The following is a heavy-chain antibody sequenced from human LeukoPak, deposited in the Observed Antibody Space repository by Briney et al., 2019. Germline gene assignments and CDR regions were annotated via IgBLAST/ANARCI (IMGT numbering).Heavy chain of an antibody. CDR2: IWYGGSNK. D-gene: IGHD6-6*01. CDR1: GFTLSSYG. Sequence: GGSLRLSCAASGFTLSSYGMHRVRQAPGKGLEWVAVIWYGGSNKYYADSVKGRFTISRDNSKNTLYLQMNSLRAEDTAVYYRARGGAAPQPDYWGQGTLVTVSS. CDR3: ARGGAAPQPDY. V-gene: IGHV3-33*01. J-gene: IGHJ4*02.